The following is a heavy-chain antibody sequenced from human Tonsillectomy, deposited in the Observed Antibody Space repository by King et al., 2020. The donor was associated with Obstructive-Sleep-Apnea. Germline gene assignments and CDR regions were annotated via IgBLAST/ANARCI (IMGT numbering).Heavy chain of an antibody. Sequence: VQLVESGGDLVQPGGSLRLSCAASGFTVSSNYMSWVRQAPGKGLEWVSVISSGGITYYADSVKGRFTISRDNSKNTLFLQMNSLRAEDTAVYYCATDLLTGYYKEWGYYFDYWGQGTLVTVSS. J-gene: IGHJ4*02. V-gene: IGHV3-66*01. D-gene: IGHD3-9*01. CDR3: ATDLLTGYYKEWGYYFDY. CDR2: ISSGGIT. CDR1: GFTVSSNY.